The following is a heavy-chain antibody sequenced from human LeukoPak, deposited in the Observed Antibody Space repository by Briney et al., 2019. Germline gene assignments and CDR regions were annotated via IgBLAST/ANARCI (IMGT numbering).Heavy chain of an antibody. J-gene: IGHJ4*02. CDR2: IYYTGST. CDR3: ARNSRDGYNKFDY. D-gene: IGHD5-24*01. V-gene: IGHV4-59*01. CDR1: GGSISSYY. Sequence: SETLSLTCTVSGGSISSYYWSWIRQPPGKGLEWIGYIYYTGSTNYNPSLKSRVTISVDTSKNQFSLKLSSVTATDTAVYYCARNSRDGYNKFDYWGQGTLVTASS.